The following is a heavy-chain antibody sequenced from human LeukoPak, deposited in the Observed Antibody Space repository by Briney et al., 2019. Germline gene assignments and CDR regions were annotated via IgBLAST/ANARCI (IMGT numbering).Heavy chain of an antibody. CDR3: AHDGGYSYGYGY. CDR2: INAGNGNT. D-gene: IGHD5-18*01. V-gene: IGHV1-3*01. J-gene: IGHJ4*02. CDR1: GYTFTSYA. Sequence: ASVKVSCKASGYTFTSYAMHWVRQAPGQRPEWMGWINAGNGNTKYSQKFQGRVTITRDTSASTAYMELSSLRSEDTAVYYCAHDGGYSYGYGYWGQGTLVTVSS.